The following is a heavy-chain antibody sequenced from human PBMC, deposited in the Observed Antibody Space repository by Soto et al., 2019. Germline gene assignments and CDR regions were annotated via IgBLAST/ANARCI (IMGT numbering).Heavy chain of an antibody. V-gene: IGHV4-39*01. CDR1: GGSISSRSYY. CDR3: ARSYGGNTYYYYGMDV. J-gene: IGHJ6*02. D-gene: IGHD4-17*01. CDR2: IYYSGST. Sequence: PDTPSLTSTVSGGSISSRSYYRGWIRQPPGKGLEWIGSIYYSGSTYYNPSLKSRVTISVDTSKNQFSLKLSSVTAADTAVYYCARSYGGNTYYYYGMDVWGQGTTVT.